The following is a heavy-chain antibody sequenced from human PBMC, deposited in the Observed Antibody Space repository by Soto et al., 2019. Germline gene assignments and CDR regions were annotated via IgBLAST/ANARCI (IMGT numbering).Heavy chain of an antibody. J-gene: IGHJ6*03. CDR2: ISGSGSST. D-gene: IGHD3-9*01. Sequence: EVQLLESGGGLVQPGGSLRLSCAASGFTFSSDAMSWVRQAPGKGLEWVSVISGSGSSTYYADSVKGRFTISRDNSKNTLYLQMNSLRAEDAAVYYCAEEGLTGYYYMDVWGKGTPVTVSS. V-gene: IGHV3-23*01. CDR1: GFTFSSDA. CDR3: AEEGLTGYYYMDV.